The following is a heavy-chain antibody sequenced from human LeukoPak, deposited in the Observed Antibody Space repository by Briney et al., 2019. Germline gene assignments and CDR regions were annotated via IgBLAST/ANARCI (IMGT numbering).Heavy chain of an antibody. CDR3: ARQSGVSSDNYFGMDV. CDR2: IYYSGSS. V-gene: IGHV4-39*01. CDR1: GGSIRSSSYF. Sequence: SETLSLTCTVSGGSIRSSSYFWGWIRQPPGKGLEWIGNIYYSGSSYYDPSLKSRVTISVDTSKNQFSLKMSSVTAADTAVFYCARQSGVSSDNYFGMDVWGQGTTVTVSS. J-gene: IGHJ6*02. D-gene: IGHD1-26*01.